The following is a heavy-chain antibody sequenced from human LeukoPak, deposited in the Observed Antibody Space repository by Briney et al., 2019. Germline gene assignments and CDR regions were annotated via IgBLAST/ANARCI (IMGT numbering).Heavy chain of an antibody. J-gene: IGHJ6*02. V-gene: IGHV3-66*01. CDR3: ARIDYGMDV. CDR2: IYSGGST. CDR1: GFTFSSYA. Sequence: PGGSLRLSCAASGFTFSSYAMSWVRQAPGKGLEWVSVIYSGGSTYYADSVKGRFTISRDNSKNTLYLQMSSLRAEDTAVYYCARIDYGMDVWGQGTTVTVSS.